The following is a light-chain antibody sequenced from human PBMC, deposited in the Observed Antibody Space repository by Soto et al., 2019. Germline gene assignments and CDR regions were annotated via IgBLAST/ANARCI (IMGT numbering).Light chain of an antibody. CDR2: GAS. CDR1: QSLSSSF. V-gene: IGKV3-20*01. J-gene: IGKJ2*01. CDR3: LQYASPLYT. Sequence: VWTQSPGTLSLSPGERATLACRASQSLSSSFFAWYQQKRGQAPRLLLYGASNRATGIPDRFSGSGSGTDFTLTISRLEPEDFAVYFCLQYASPLYTFGQGTKLEIK.